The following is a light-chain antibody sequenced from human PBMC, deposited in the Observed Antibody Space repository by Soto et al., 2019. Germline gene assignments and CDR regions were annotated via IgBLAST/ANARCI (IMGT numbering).Light chain of an antibody. CDR2: GAS. CDR3: QQYVSSPRT. J-gene: IGKJ2*01. Sequence: EIVLTQSPGTLSLSPGERATLSCRASQSVSSSYLAWYQQKPGQAPRLLIYGASSRATGIPDRFSGSGSGTDFPLTISRLEPEDFAVYYYQQYVSSPRTLGQGTKLEIK. CDR1: QSVSSSY. V-gene: IGKV3-20*01.